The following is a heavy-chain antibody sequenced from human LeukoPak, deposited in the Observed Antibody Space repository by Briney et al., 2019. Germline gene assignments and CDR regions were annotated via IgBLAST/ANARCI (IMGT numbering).Heavy chain of an antibody. J-gene: IGHJ4*02. Sequence: SETLSLTCTVSGGSISSYYWSWLRQPAGKGLEWIGRIYTSGSTNYNPSLKSRVTMSVETSKNQFSLKLSSVTAADTAVYYCARDGIYGDKEFDYWGQGTLVTVSS. D-gene: IGHD4-17*01. V-gene: IGHV4-4*07. CDR3: ARDGIYGDKEFDY. CDR1: GGSISSYY. CDR2: IYTSGST.